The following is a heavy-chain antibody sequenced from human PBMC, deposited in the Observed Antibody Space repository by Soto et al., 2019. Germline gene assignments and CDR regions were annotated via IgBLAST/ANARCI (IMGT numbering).Heavy chain of an antibody. V-gene: IGHV4-34*01. J-gene: IGHJ4*02. CDR3: ARGTSYYYDSSGYYWFDY. CDR2: INHSGST. Sequence: SETLSLTCAVYGGSFSGYYWSWIRQPPGKGLEWIGEINHSGSTNYNPSLKSRVTISVDTSKNQFSLKLSSVTAADTAVYYCARGTSYYYDSSGYYWFDYWGQGTLVTVSS. D-gene: IGHD3-22*01. CDR1: GGSFSGYY.